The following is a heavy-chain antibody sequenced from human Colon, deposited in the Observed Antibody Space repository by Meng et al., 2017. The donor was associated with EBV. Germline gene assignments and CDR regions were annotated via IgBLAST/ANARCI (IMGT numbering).Heavy chain of an antibody. CDR1: GGSLSSRNW. CDR2: IYHSGST. J-gene: IGHJ4*02. Sequence: GPLEASGPGLVEPSGTLPLTCAVSGGSLSSRNWWSWVRQPPGKGLEWIGEIYHSGSTNYNPSLKSRVTISVDESKNQFSLRLSSVTAADTAVYYCARVGAYCGGDCYHPRWGQGTLVTVSS. CDR3: ARVGAYCGGDCYHPR. V-gene: IGHV4-4*02. D-gene: IGHD2-21*02.